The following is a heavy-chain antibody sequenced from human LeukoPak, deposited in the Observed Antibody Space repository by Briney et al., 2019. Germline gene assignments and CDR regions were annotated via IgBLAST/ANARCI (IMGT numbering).Heavy chain of an antibody. V-gene: IGHV4-30-2*01. Sequence: SETLSLTCTVSGGSISSGGYYWSWIRQHPGKGLEWIGYIYHSGSTYYNPSLKSRVTISVDRSKNQFSLKLSSVTAADTAVYYCAERCSGGSCYLYAFDIWGQGTMVTVSS. CDR2: IYHSGST. CDR1: GGSISSGGYY. J-gene: IGHJ3*02. CDR3: AERCSGGSCYLYAFDI. D-gene: IGHD2-15*01.